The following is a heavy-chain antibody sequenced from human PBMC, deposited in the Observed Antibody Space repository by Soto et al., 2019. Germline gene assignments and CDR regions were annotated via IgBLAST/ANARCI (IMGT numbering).Heavy chain of an antibody. V-gene: IGHV5-51*01. D-gene: IGHD5-18*01. Sequence: PGESLKISCQGSGYSFTSNWIAWVRQMPGKGLEWMGIIYPGDSDTRYSPSFQGQVTMSADKSISTAYLQWSSLKASDTAVYYCAGDAYSYGYSSFWGQGTLVTVSS. CDR1: GYSFTSNW. J-gene: IGHJ4*02. CDR2: IYPGDSDT. CDR3: AGDAYSYGYSSF.